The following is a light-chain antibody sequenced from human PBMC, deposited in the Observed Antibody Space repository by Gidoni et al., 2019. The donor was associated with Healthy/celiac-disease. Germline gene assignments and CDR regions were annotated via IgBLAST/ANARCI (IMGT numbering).Light chain of an antibody. CDR2: RDS. V-gene: IGLV3-9*01. Sequence: SYELTQPLSVSVALGQTARITCGGNNSGSKNVHWYQQKPGQAPVLVIYRDSNWPSGIPERFAGSNSGNTATLTISRAQAGDEADYYCQVGDSSTVVFGGGTKLTVL. CDR3: QVGDSSTVV. J-gene: IGLJ2*01. CDR1: NSGSKN.